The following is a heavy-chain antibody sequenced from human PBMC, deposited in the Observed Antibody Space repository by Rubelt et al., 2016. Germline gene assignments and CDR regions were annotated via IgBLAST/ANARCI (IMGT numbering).Heavy chain of an antibody. CDR1: GFTFRNYV. D-gene: IGHD3-3*01. V-gene: IGHV3-23*01. CDR2: ISNSGAST. Sequence: EAKGGLVQPGGSLRLSCAASGFTFRNYVMSWVRQAPGKGMEWVSAISNSGASTYYTGSVKGRFTISRDNSKNTLYLQMDSLRADDTAVYYCAKEGESPGLLEWLFGYFDHWGQGTLVTVSS. CDR3: AKEGESPGLLEWLFGYFDH. J-gene: IGHJ4*02.